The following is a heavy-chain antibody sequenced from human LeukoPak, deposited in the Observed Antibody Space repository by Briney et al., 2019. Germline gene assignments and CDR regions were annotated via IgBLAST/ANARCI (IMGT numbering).Heavy chain of an antibody. Sequence: SETLSLTCAVYGEFFSGYYWTWIRQSPGKGLEWIGEINHIGSANYNPSLKSRVTLSVDTSKNQFSLNLTSLTAADTAVYYCAKSANIDSFLSWGFYDSWGQGTQVTVSS. D-gene: IGHD2/OR15-2a*01. CDR2: INHIGSA. CDR1: GEFFSGYY. CDR3: AKSANIDSFLSWGFYDS. J-gene: IGHJ4*02. V-gene: IGHV4-34*01.